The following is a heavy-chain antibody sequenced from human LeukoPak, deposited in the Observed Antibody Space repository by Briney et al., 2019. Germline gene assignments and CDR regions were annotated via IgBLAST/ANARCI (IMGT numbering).Heavy chain of an antibody. CDR3: TGGDYYDSSGYYRPDIYYFDY. J-gene: IGHJ4*02. V-gene: IGHV1-69*04. CDR2: IIPIFGIA. Sequence: SVKVSCKASGGTFSSYAISWVRRAPGQGLEWMGRIIPIFGIANYAQKFQGRVTITADKSTSTAYMELSSLRSEDTAVYYCTGGDYYDSSGYYRPDIYYFDYWGQGTLVTVSS. CDR1: GGTFSSYA. D-gene: IGHD3-22*01.